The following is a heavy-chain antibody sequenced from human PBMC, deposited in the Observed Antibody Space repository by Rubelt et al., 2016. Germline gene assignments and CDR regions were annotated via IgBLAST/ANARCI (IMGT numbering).Heavy chain of an antibody. Sequence: TISVDTSKNQFSPKLSSVTAADTAVYYCAREGSYYYYGMDVWGQGTTVTVSS. V-gene: IGHV4-39*07. J-gene: IGHJ6*02. CDR3: AREGSYYYYGMDV.